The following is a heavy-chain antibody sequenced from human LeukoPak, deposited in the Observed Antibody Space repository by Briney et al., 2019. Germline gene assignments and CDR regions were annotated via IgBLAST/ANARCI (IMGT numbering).Heavy chain of an antibody. J-gene: IGHJ4*02. CDR3: AKDSKPYCSGGSCRYFDY. D-gene: IGHD2-15*01. CDR1: GFTFSSYA. V-gene: IGHV3-23*01. Sequence: PGGSLRLSCAASGFTFSSYAMSWVRQAPGKGLEWVSAISGSGGSTYYADSVKGRFTISRDNSKNTLYLQMNSLRAEDTAVYYCAKDSKPYCSGGSCRYFDYWGQGTLVTVSS. CDR2: ISGSGGST.